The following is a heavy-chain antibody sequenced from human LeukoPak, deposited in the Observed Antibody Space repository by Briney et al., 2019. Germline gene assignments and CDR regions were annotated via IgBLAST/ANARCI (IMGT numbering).Heavy chain of an antibody. Sequence: APVKVSCKASGYTFTSYGISWVRQAPGQGLEWMGWISAYNGNTNYAQKLQGRVTMTTDTSTSTAYMELRSLRSDDTAVYYCARDPNIVVVPAASLYWFDPWGQGTLVTVSS. J-gene: IGHJ5*02. D-gene: IGHD2-2*01. CDR2: ISAYNGNT. CDR3: ARDPNIVVVPAASLYWFDP. CDR1: GYTFTSYG. V-gene: IGHV1-18*01.